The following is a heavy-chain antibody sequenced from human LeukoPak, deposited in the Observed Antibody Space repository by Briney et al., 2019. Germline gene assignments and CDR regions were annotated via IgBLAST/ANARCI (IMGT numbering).Heavy chain of an antibody. V-gene: IGHV4-4*07. CDR2: VYSSGVG. J-gene: IGHJ4*02. Sequence: SETLSLTCTVSGGSITGYYWNWIRQPAGQGLEWLGRVYSSGVGNYNPSLTSRVTMSVDTSKNQFSLKLTSLTAAGTAVYYCAREEFLHEIDSSGYFVYWGQGTLVTVSS. CDR1: GGSITGYY. CDR3: AREEFLHEIDSSGYFVY. D-gene: IGHD3-22*01.